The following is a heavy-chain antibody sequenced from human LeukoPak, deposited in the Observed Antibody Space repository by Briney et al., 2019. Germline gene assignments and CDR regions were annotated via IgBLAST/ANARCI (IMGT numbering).Heavy chain of an antibody. D-gene: IGHD6-19*01. CDR2: INHSGST. V-gene: IGHV4-34*01. CDR1: GGSFSGYY. Sequence: PSETLSLTCAVSGGSFSGYYWSWIRQPPGRGLEWMGEINHSGSTNYNPSLKSRVTISVDTSKNQFSLKLSSVTAADTAVYYCARSIAVAGTLDYWGQGTLVTVSS. J-gene: IGHJ4*02. CDR3: ARSIAVAGTLDY.